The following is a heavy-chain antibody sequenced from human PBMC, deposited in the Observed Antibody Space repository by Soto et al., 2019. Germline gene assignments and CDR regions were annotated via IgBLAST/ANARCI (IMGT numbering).Heavy chain of an antibody. CDR3: AINADV. V-gene: IGHV4-39*01. Sequence: SETLSLTCTVSGDSVTSHSHYWGWIRQPPGKGLESIANIYYDGNTYYNPSLKGRVTISLDTSKNQFSLRLNSVTAADTAVYYCAINADVWGQGTTVTVSS. CDR2: IYYDGNT. D-gene: IGHD2-8*01. CDR1: GDSVTSHSHY. J-gene: IGHJ6*02.